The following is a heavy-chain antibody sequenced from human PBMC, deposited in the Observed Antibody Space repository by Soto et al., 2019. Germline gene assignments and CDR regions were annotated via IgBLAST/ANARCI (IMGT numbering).Heavy chain of an antibody. J-gene: IGHJ4*02. Sequence: NPSETLSLTCTVSGGSISGHYWTWIRQPPGKGLEWIGYIFYSGSTNYNPSLKSRVTISVDTSKNQFSLKLSSVTAADTALYYCARVGSSGWSPDYWGQGTVVTV. CDR1: GGSISGHY. CDR3: ARVGSSGWSPDY. V-gene: IGHV4-59*11. D-gene: IGHD6-19*01. CDR2: IFYSGST.